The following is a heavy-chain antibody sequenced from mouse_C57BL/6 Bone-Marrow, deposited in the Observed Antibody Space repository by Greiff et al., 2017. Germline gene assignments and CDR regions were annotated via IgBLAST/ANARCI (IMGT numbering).Heavy chain of an antibody. CDR2: ISSGGSYT. CDR3: ARHNRYYAMDD. Sequence: EVHLVESGGDLVKPGGSLKLSCAASGFTFSSYGLSWVRQTPDKRLEWVATISSGGSYTYYPDSVKGRFTISRDNAKNTLYLQRSSLKSEDTAMYYCARHNRYYAMDDWGQGTSVTVSS. V-gene: IGHV5-6*01. CDR1: GFTFSSYG. J-gene: IGHJ4*01.